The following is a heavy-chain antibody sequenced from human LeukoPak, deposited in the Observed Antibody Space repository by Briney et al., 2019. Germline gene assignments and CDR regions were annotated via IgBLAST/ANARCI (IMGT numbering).Heavy chain of an antibody. CDR1: GGSVSSGSYY. D-gene: IGHD2-2*01. CDR2: IYYSGST. J-gene: IGHJ4*02. CDR3: ARSGSRVLPAAI. Sequence: SETLSLTCTVSGGSVSSGSYYWSWLRQPPGTGLEWIGYIYYSGSTNYNPSLKSRVTISVDTSKNQFSLKLSSVTAADTAVYYCARSGSRVLPAAIWGQGTLVTVSS. V-gene: IGHV4-61*01.